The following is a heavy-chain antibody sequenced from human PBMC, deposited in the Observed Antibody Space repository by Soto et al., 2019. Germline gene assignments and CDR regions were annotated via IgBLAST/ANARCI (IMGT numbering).Heavy chain of an antibody. CDR1: GFTFSSYA. V-gene: IGHV3-23*01. Sequence: EVQLLESGGGLVQPGGSLRLSCAASGFTFSSYAMSWVRQAPGKGLEWVSAISGSGGSTYYADSVKGRFTISRDNSKNTLYLRMNSLRAEDTAVYYCAKNLYYYYYYGMDVWGQGTTVTVSS. CDR2: ISGSGGST. CDR3: AKNLYYYYYYGMDV. J-gene: IGHJ6*02.